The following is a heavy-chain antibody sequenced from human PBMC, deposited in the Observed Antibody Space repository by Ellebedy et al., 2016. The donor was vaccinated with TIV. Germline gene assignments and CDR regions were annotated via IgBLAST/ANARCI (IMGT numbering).Heavy chain of an antibody. Sequence: MPSETLSLTCTVSGGSISSYYWSWIRQPPGKGLEWIGYIYYSGSTNYNPSLKSRVAISVDTSKNQFSLKLSSVTAADTAVYYCVRNSFRGVSLISDYWGQGTLVTVSS. CDR1: GGSISSYY. V-gene: IGHV4-59*01. D-gene: IGHD3-10*01. CDR3: VRNSFRGVSLISDY. CDR2: IYYSGST. J-gene: IGHJ4*02.